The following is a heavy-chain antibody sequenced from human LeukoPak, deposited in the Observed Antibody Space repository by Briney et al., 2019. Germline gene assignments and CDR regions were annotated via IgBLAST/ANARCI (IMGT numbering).Heavy chain of an antibody. Sequence: ASETLSLTCAVYGGSFSGYYWSWIRQPPGKGLEWIGEINHSGSTNYNPSLKSRVTISVDTSKNQFSLKLSSVTAADTAVYYYAAGTSPNWFDPWGQGTLVTVSS. CDR3: AAGTSPNWFDP. CDR2: INHSGST. V-gene: IGHV4-34*01. CDR1: GGSFSGYY. J-gene: IGHJ5*02. D-gene: IGHD1-1*01.